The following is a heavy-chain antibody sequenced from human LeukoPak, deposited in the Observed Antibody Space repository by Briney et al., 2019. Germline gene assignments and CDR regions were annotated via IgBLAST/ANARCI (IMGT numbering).Heavy chain of an antibody. Sequence: PGGSLRLSCAASGFAFSNAWMSWVRQAPGKGLEWVGHIKSKTDSGTTNYAAPVKGRFTISRDDSKNTLFLQMSSLKTEDTVVYNCTTYYYGSGSYYTNFYMDVWGKGTTVTVSS. D-gene: IGHD3-10*01. CDR2: IKSKTDSGTT. CDR1: GFAFSNAW. V-gene: IGHV3-15*01. J-gene: IGHJ6*03. CDR3: TTYYYGSGSYYTNFYMDV.